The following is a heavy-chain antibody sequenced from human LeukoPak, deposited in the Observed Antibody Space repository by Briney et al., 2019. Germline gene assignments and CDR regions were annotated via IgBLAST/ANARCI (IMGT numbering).Heavy chain of an antibody. Sequence: ASVKVSCKASGYTFTSYYMHWVRQAPGQGLEWLGIINPSSGSTSNAQKFQGRVTMTRDTSTSTVYMELSSLRSEDTAVYYCARDGEYYDSRGSYFDSWGQGTLVTVSS. V-gene: IGHV1-46*01. CDR2: INPSSGST. D-gene: IGHD3-22*01. J-gene: IGHJ4*02. CDR1: GYTFTSYY. CDR3: ARDGEYYDSRGSYFDS.